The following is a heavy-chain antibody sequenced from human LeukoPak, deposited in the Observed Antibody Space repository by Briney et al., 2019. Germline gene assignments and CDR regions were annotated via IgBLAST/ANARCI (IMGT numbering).Heavy chain of an antibody. J-gene: IGHJ3*02. Sequence: GGSLRLSCAASGFTFSSYWMSWVRQAPGKGLEWVVNIKQDGSEKYYVDSVKGRFTISRDNAKNSLYLQMNSLRAEDTAVYYCARAGPPYDSSGYYLDAFDIWGQGTMVTVSS. V-gene: IGHV3-7*01. CDR3: ARAGPPYDSSGYYLDAFDI. D-gene: IGHD3-22*01. CDR1: GFTFSSYW. CDR2: IKQDGSEK.